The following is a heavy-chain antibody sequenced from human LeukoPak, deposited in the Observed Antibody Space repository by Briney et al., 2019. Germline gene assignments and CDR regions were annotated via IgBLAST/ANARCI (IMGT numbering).Heavy chain of an antibody. V-gene: IGHV1-24*01. CDR2: FDPEDGET. D-gene: IGHD4-17*01. J-gene: IGHJ4*02. CDR3: ARLAYGDPTGGELSYYFDY. Sequence: ASVKVSCKVSGYTLTELSMHWVRQAPGKGLEWMGGFDPEDGETIYAQKFQGRVTMTEDTSTDTAYMELRSLRSDDTAVYYCARLAYGDPTGGELSYYFDYWGQGTLVTVSS. CDR1: GYTLTELS.